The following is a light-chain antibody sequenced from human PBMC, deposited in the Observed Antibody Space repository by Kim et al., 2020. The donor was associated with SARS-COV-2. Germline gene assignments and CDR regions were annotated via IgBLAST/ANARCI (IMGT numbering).Light chain of an antibody. CDR1: NSDISGNNY. CDR2: DVT. Sequence: GQCFTLSCTGSNSDISGNNYVSWYQQHPGKAPKPIIYDVTKRPSGVSDRFSGSKSGNTASLIISGLQADDEADYYCSSYTSSKTWVFGGGTQLTVL. CDR3: SSYTSSKTWV. J-gene: IGLJ3*02. V-gene: IGLV2-14*03.